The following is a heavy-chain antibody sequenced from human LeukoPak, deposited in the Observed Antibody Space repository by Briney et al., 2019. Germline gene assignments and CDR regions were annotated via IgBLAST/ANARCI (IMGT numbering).Heavy chain of an antibody. V-gene: IGHV3-48*04. J-gene: IGHJ4*02. D-gene: IGHD1-26*01. CDR2: ISSSSSTI. CDR1: GFTFSSYS. Sequence: GGSLRLSCAASGFTFSSYSMNWVRQAPGKGLEWVSYISSSSSTIYYADSVKGRFTISRDNAKNSLYLQMNSLRAEDTAVYYCARGITVGATSKCYFDYWGQGTLVTVSS. CDR3: ARGITVGATSKCYFDY.